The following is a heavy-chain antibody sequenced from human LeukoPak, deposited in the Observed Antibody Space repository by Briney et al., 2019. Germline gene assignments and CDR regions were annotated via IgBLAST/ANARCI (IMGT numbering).Heavy chain of an antibody. CDR1: GGSISSYY. D-gene: IGHD3-10*01. CDR2: IYTSGST. CDR3: ARVETYYYGSGSYMDYYYYMDV. Sequence: PSETLSLTCTVSGGSISSYYWSWIRQPAGKGLEWIGRIYTSGSTNYNPSLKSRVTMSVDTSKNQFSLKLSSVTAADTAVYYCARVETYYYGSGSYMDYYYYMDVWGKGTTVTVSS. V-gene: IGHV4-4*07. J-gene: IGHJ6*03.